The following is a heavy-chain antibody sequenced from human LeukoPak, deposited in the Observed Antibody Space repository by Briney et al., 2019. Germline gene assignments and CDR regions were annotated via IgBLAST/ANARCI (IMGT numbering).Heavy chain of an antibody. Sequence: GGSLRLSCAASGFTFSSYTMSWVRQAPGKGLEWVSSISGSGAGTKYADSVKGRFNISRDNPKNTLYLQMNSLRAEDTAVYYCANSNWFDPWGQGTLVTVSS. CDR1: GFTFSSYT. CDR3: ANSNWFDP. V-gene: IGHV3-23*01. J-gene: IGHJ5*02. CDR2: ISGSGAGT.